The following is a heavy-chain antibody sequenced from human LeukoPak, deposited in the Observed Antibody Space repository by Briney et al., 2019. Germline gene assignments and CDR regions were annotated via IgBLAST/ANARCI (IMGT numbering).Heavy chain of an antibody. CDR2: TYYRSKWYN. CDR3: TRKVESAFDY. D-gene: IGHD1-1*01. V-gene: IGHV6-1*01. Sequence: SQTLSLTCAISGDSVSRNSAAWNWVRQSPSRGLEWLARTYYRSKWYNDYAVSLKSRVTINPDTSKNHFSLHLNSVTPEDTAVYYCTRKVESAFDYWGQGTLVTVSS. CDR1: GDSVSRNSAA. J-gene: IGHJ4*02.